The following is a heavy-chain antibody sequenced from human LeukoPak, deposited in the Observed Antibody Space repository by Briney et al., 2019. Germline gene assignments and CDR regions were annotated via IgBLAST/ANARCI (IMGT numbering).Heavy chain of an antibody. V-gene: IGHV3-21*01. Sequence: GGSLRLSCAASGFTFSSYNMNWVRQAPGKGLEWVSSNSSSSSYIYYADSVKGRFTISRDNAKNSLYLQMNSLRAEDTAVYYCARYSSDCPDYWGQGTLVTVSS. D-gene: IGHD6-25*01. CDR2: NSSSSSYI. CDR1: GFTFSSYN. CDR3: ARYSSDCPDY. J-gene: IGHJ4*02.